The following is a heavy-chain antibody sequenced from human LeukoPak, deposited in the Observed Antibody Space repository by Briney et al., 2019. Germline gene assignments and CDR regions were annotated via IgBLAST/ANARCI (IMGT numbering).Heavy chain of an antibody. J-gene: IGHJ5*02. D-gene: IGHD6-19*01. CDR3: ARDNSYSSGWYVTGGWFDP. CDR2: ISSNGGST. V-gene: IGHV3-64*01. CDR1: GFTFSSYA. Sequence: GGSLRLSCAASGFTFSSYAMHWVRQAPGKGLEYVSAISSNGGSTYYANSVKGRFTISRDNSKNSLYLQINSLRAEDTAVYYCARDNSYSSGWYVTGGWFDPWGQGTLVTVSS.